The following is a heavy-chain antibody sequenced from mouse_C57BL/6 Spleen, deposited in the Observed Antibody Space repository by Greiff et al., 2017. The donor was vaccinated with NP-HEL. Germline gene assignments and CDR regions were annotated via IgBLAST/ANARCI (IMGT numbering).Heavy chain of an antibody. Sequence: QVQLQQPGAELVMPGASVKLSCKASGYTFTSYWMHWVKQRPGQGLEWIGEIDPSDSYTNYNQKFKGKSTLTVDKSSSTAYMQLSSLTSEDSAVYYCARDWGVPLAYWGQGTLVTVSA. V-gene: IGHV1-69*01. J-gene: IGHJ3*01. CDR3: ARDWGVPLAY. D-gene: IGHD2-14*01. CDR1: GYTFTSYW. CDR2: IDPSDSYT.